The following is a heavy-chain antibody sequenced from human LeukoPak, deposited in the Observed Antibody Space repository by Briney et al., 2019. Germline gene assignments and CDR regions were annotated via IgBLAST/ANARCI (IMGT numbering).Heavy chain of an antibody. CDR1: GGSISSYY. CDR2: VYYSGST. V-gene: IGHV4-59*08. J-gene: IGHJ6*02. D-gene: IGHD1-14*01. Sequence: SETLSRTCSVSGGSISSYYWSWIRHPPGKGLEWIGYVYYSGSTNYTPSHKSRVTISVDTSKNQLSLKLSSVTAADTAVYYCARQVGTFYYYYGMDVWGQGTTVTV. CDR3: ARQVGTFYYYYGMDV.